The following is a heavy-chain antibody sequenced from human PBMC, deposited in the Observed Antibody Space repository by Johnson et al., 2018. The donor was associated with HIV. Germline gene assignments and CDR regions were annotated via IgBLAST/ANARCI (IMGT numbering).Heavy chain of an antibody. J-gene: IGHJ3*02. CDR3: ARERHYYGSVRPRERQGDAFDI. V-gene: IGHV3-11*04. CDR2: ISGSSSAI. CDR1: GFIFSDYY. D-gene: IGHD3-10*01. Sequence: QVQLVESGGGLVKPGGSLRLSCAASGFIFSDYYMSWIRQAPGKGLEWVSSISGSSSAIYYADSVKGRFTISRANARTSLYLQMNSLRAEDTAVYFCARERHYYGSVRPRERQGDAFDIWGQGTMVTVAS.